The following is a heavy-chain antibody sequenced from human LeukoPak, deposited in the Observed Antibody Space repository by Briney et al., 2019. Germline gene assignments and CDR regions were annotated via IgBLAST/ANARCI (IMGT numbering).Heavy chain of an antibody. V-gene: IGHV3-23*01. CDR2: ISNNGGYT. CDR1: GFTFSSSA. J-gene: IGHJ4*02. D-gene: IGHD2-15*01. Sequence: HTGGPLRLSCAASGFTFSSSAMSCVRQAPGKGLEWVSAISNNGGYTYYADSVQGRFTISRDNSKSTLCLQMNSLRAEDTAVYYCAKQLGYCSDGSCYFPYWGQGTLVTVSS. CDR3: AKQLGYCSDGSCYFPY.